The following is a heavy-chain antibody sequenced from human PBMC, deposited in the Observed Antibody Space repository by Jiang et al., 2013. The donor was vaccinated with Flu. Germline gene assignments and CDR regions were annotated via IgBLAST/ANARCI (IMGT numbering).Heavy chain of an antibody. CDR3: ATLRGSTYDTYLMDF. D-gene: IGHD2-2*01. Sequence: QLVESGGGVVQPGGSLRLSCAASGFSFTYYAMHWVRQAPGKGLQWVAFIWHDGSNKYYADSVKGRFTVSRDNSKNTLYLQMNGLRAEDTALYYCATLRGSTYDTYLMDFWGQGIQVTVSS. CDR1: GFSFTYYA. J-gene: IGHJ4*02. V-gene: IGHV3-30*02. CDR2: IWHDGSNK.